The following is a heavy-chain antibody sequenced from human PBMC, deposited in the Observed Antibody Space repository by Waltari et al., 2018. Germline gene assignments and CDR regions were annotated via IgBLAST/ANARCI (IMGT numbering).Heavy chain of an antibody. CDR2: IYHSGST. J-gene: IGHJ3*02. CDR1: GYSISSGYY. D-gene: IGHD3-9*01. V-gene: IGHV4-38-2*01. CDR3: ASPSGVLRYFAGFRCSSWYGDCAFDI. Sequence: QVQLQESGPGLVKPSETLSLTCAVSGYSISSGYYWGWIRQPPGKGLEWIGSIYHSGSTYYNPSLKRRVTRSVDTSKNQFSLKLSSVTAADTAVYYCASPSGVLRYFAGFRCSSWYGDCAFDIWGQGTMVTVSS.